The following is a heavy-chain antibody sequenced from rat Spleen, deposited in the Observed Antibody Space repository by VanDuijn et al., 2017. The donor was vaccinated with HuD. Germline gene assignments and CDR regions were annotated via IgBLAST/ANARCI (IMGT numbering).Heavy chain of an antibody. Sequence: EVQLQESGPGLVKPSQSLSLTCSVTGYSITSNYWGWIRKFPGNKMEWIGHISYSGSTSYNPSLKSRISITRDTSKNQFFLQLNSVTTEDTATYYCTKRALPYYYSGDWYFDFWGPGTMVTVSS. CDR1: GYSITSNY. CDR3: TKRALPYYYSGDWYFDF. V-gene: IGHV3-1*01. CDR2: ISYSGST. D-gene: IGHD1-1*01. J-gene: IGHJ1*01.